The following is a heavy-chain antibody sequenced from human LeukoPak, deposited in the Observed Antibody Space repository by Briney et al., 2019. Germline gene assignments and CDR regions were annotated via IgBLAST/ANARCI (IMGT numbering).Heavy chain of an antibody. CDR3: AKGPAGYFDWLVPFDY. D-gene: IGHD3-9*01. CDR2: ISGSGGST. CDR1: GFTFSSYA. J-gene: IGHJ4*02. V-gene: IGHV3-23*01. Sequence: PGGSLRLSCAASGFTFSSYAMSWVRQAPGKGLEWVSAISGSGGSTYYADSVKGRFTISGDNSKNTLYLQMNSLRAEDTAVYYCAKGPAGYFDWLVPFDYWGQGTLVTVSS.